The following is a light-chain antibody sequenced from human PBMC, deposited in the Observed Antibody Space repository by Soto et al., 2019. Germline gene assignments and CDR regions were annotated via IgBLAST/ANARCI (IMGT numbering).Light chain of an antibody. J-gene: IGLJ2*01. V-gene: IGLV1-44*01. CDR1: SSNIGSNT. CDR2: YNN. CDR3: AAWDDSLNGVV. Sequence: QSVLPQPPSTSGTPGQRVTISCSGASSNIGSNTVNWYQHLPGTAPKLLIYYNNQRPSGVPDRFSGSRSGTSASLAITGLQAGDDAYYYRAAWDDSLNGVVFGGGTKVTVL.